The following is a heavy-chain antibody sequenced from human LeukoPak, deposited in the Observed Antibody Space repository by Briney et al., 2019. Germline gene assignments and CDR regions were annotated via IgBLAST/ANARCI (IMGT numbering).Heavy chain of an antibody. V-gene: IGHV3-66*01. CDR2: IYSGGST. J-gene: IGHJ4*02. D-gene: IGHD3-10*01. Sequence: GGSLRLSCVASGFTFSSYAMSWVRQAPGKGLEWVSVIYSGGSTYYADSVKGRFTISRDNSKNTLYLQMNSLRAEDTAVYYCVRDPYGSGSYSAFDYWGQGTLVTVSS. CDR3: VRDPYGSGSYSAFDY. CDR1: GFTFSSYA.